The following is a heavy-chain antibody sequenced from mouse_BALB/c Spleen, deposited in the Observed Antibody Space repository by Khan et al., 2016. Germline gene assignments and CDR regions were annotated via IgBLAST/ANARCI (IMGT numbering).Heavy chain of an antibody. V-gene: IGHV5-4*02. J-gene: IGHJ1*01. CDR3: ARTDGNYGYFDV. D-gene: IGHD2-1*01. CDR1: GFTFSDYY. CDR2: LSDGGSYT. Sequence: EVELVESGGGLVKPGGSLKLSCAASGFTFSDYYMYWVRQTPEKRLEWVATLSDGGSYTYYPDSVKGRFTISRDNAKNNLYLQMSSLKSEDTAMYYGARTDGNYGYFDVWGAGTTVTVSS.